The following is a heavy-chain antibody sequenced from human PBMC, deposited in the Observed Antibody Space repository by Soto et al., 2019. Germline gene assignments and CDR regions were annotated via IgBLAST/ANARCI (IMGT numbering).Heavy chain of an antibody. Sequence: GGSLRLSCAASGFTFSNYWMHWVRQAPGKGLVWVSRIDSDGSRITYADSVKGRFTISRDNAKNSLYLQMNSLRAEDTAVYYCARGARVVYAIAKGAFDIWGQGTMVTVSS. V-gene: IGHV3-74*01. J-gene: IGHJ3*02. CDR1: GFTFSNYW. D-gene: IGHD2-8*02. CDR3: ARGARVVYAIAKGAFDI. CDR2: IDSDGSRI.